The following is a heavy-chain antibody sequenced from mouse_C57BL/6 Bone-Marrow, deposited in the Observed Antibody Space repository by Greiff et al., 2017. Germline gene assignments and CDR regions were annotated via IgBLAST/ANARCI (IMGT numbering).Heavy chain of an antibody. Sequence: DVQLVESGPELVKPGASVKIPCKASGYTFTDYNMDWVKQSHGKSLEWIGDINPNNGGTIYNQKFKGKATLTVDKSSSTAYMELRSLTSEDTAVYYCARNLLYAMDYWGQGTSVTVSS. V-gene: IGHV1-18*01. D-gene: IGHD2-12*01. CDR1: GYTFTDYN. CDR3: ARNLLYAMDY. CDR2: INPNNGGT. J-gene: IGHJ4*01.